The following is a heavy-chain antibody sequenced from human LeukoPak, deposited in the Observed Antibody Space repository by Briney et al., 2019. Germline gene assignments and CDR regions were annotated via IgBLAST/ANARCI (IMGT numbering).Heavy chain of an antibody. CDR3: ARAYCSSTSCPKMVFDY. Sequence: GGSLRLSCAGSGFTFSGYEMNWVRQAPGEGLEWVSYISSSGKTKFYADSVKGRFTISRDNAKNSLYLQMNSLRDEDTAVYYCARAYCSSTSCPKMVFDYWGQGTLVTVSS. V-gene: IGHV3-48*03. CDR2: ISSSGKTK. J-gene: IGHJ4*02. CDR1: GFTFSGYE. D-gene: IGHD2-2*01.